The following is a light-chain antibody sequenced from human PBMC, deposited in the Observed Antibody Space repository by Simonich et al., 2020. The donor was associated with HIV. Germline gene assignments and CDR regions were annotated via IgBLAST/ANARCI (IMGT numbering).Light chain of an antibody. CDR3: QQSYNTLSIT. Sequence: DIQMTQSPSSLSASVGDRVTITCRKSQSISSYLNWYQHKPGKAPKLLIYAASSVQSGVPSRFSGSGSGTDFTLTISSLQPEDFATYYCQQSYNTLSITFGQGTRLEIK. J-gene: IGKJ5*01. CDR2: AAS. V-gene: IGKV1-39*01. CDR1: QSISSY.